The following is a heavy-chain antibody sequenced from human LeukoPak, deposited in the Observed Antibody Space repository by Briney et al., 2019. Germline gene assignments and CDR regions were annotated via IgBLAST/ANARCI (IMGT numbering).Heavy chain of an antibody. D-gene: IGHD3-22*01. CDR3: ARGGPLKTFTYYYDSSGYYVFDY. Sequence: GASVKVSCKTSGYTFTSYYMHWVRQAPGQGLEWMGIINPSGGSTSYAQKFQGRVTMTRDTSTSTVYMELSSLRSEDTAVYYCARGGPLKTFTYYYDSSGYYVFDYWGQGTLVTVSS. CDR2: INPSGGST. J-gene: IGHJ4*02. V-gene: IGHV1-46*01. CDR1: GYTFTSYY.